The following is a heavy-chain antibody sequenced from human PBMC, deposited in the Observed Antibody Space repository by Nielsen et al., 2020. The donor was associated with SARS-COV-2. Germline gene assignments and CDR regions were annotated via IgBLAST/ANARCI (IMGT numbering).Heavy chain of an antibody. CDR1: GFTFSSYA. J-gene: IGHJ4*02. CDR2: ISYDGSNK. D-gene: IGHD2-15*01. Sequence: GGSLRLSCAASGFTFSSYAMHWVRQAPGKGLEWVAVISYDGSNKYYADSVKGRFTISRDNSKNTLYLQMNSLRAEDTAVYYCAREKISGGSCYWDYWGQGTLVTVSS. CDR3: AREKISGGSCYWDY. V-gene: IGHV3-30-3*01.